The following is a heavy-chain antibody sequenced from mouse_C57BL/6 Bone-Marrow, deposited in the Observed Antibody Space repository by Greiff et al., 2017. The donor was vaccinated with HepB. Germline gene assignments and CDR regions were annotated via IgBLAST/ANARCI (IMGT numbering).Heavy chain of an antibody. CDR3: ARRGQLRLLLFYY. D-gene: IGHD3-2*02. J-gene: IGHJ3*01. CDR1: GFNIKDYY. Sequence: VQLQQSGAELVKPGASVKLSCTASGFNIKDYYMHWVKQRTEQGLEWIGRIDPEDGETKYAPKFQCKATITADTSSNTAYLQLSSLTSEDTAVYYCARRGQLRLLLFYYWGQGTLVTVSA. V-gene: IGHV14-2*01. CDR2: IDPEDGET.